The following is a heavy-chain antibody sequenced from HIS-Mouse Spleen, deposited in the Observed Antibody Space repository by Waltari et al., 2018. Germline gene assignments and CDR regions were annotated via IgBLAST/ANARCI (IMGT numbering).Heavy chain of an antibody. J-gene: IGHJ6*02. Sequence: EVQLLESGGGLVQPGGSLRLSCAASGFTFSRYAMSWVRQAPGQGLDWVSAISGSGGSTYYADSVKGRFTISRDNSKNTLYLQMNSLRAEDTAVYYCAKDGPTVTTSAYYYGMDVWGQGTTVTVSS. CDR3: AKDGPTVTTSAYYYGMDV. CDR2: ISGSGGST. V-gene: IGHV3-23*01. CDR1: GFTFSRYA. D-gene: IGHD4-4*01.